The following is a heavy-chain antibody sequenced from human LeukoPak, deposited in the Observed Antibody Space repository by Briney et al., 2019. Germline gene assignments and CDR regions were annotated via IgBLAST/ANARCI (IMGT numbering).Heavy chain of an antibody. D-gene: IGHD6-19*01. CDR3: ARDKEHSTGWYFDY. Sequence: PGGSLRLSCAASGFTFSSYEMNWVRQAPGKGLECVSYISSGGSTIYYADSVKGRFTISRDNAKNSLYLQMNSLRAEDTAVYYCARDKEHSTGWYFDYWGQGTLVTVS. V-gene: IGHV3-48*03. J-gene: IGHJ4*02. CDR2: ISSGGSTI. CDR1: GFTFSSYE.